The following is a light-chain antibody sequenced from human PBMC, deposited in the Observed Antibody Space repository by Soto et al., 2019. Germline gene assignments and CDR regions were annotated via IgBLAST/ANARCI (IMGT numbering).Light chain of an antibody. J-gene: IGLJ2*01. CDR3: SSFTGSSTLLV. CDR2: EIN. V-gene: IGLV2-14*01. Sequence: QSVLTQPASVSGSPGQSITISCTGTSSDIGGYDYVSWFQQHPGKAPKLIISEINNRPSGVSNRFSGSKSGNTASLTISGLQAEDEADYYCSSFTGSSTLLVFGGATKLTVL. CDR1: SSDIGGYDY.